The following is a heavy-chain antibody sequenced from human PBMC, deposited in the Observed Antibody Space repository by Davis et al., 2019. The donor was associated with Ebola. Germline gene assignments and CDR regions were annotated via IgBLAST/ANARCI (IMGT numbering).Heavy chain of an antibody. D-gene: IGHD3-22*01. CDR2: IYTTGST. J-gene: IGHJ3*02. Sequence: ESLKISCAVSGGSMSSHYWSWIRQPAGKGLEWIGRIYTTGSTNYNPSLKSRVTMSLDTSENQFSLRLTSVTAADTAVYYCARDRDYYHEGVFDIWGQGTMVTVSS. CDR3: ARDRDYYHEGVFDI. V-gene: IGHV4-4*07. CDR1: GGSMSSHY.